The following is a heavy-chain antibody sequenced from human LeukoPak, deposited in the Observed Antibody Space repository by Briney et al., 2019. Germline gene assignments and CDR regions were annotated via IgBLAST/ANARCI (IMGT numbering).Heavy chain of an antibody. CDR2: MSSDGNAM. J-gene: IGHJ4*02. CDR1: GFTFTAYL. D-gene: IGHD3-22*01. CDR3: VRESEYYFDHSASFDY. Sequence: GGSLRLSCAASGFTFTAYLIHWVRQAPGKGLESVAVMSSDGNAMFYADSVKGRFTISRDNSKNTLYLQMNSLRAEDTAVYYCVRESEYYFDHSASFDYWGQGTLVTVSS. V-gene: IGHV3-30-3*01.